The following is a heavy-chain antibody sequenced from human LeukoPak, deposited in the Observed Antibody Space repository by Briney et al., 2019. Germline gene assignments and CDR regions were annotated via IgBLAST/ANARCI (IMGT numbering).Heavy chain of an antibody. J-gene: IGHJ4*02. D-gene: IGHD4-17*01. CDR1: GFTFSTYA. CDR3: AKHPLFSYGDYVGFDY. V-gene: IGHV3-23*01. Sequence: GGSLRLSCAASGFTFSTYAMSWVRQAPGKGLEWVSAISGSGGSTYSADSVKGRLAISRDNSKNTLYLQMNSLRAEDTAVYYCAKHPLFSYGDYVGFDYWGQGTLVTVS. CDR2: ISGSGGST.